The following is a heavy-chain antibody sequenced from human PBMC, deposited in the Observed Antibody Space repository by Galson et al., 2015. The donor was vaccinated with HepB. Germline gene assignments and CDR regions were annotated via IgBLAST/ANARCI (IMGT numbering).Heavy chain of an antibody. CDR1: GFTFSSYA. Sequence: SLRLSCAASGFTFSSYAMHWVRQAPGEGLEWVAVISYDGSNKYYADSVKGRFTISRDNSKNTLYLQMNSLRAEDTAVYYCARSLQGSYSSSWAGYWGQGTLVTVSS. CDR3: ARSLQGSYSSSWAGY. CDR2: ISYDGSNK. D-gene: IGHD6-6*01. V-gene: IGHV3-30-3*01. J-gene: IGHJ4*02.